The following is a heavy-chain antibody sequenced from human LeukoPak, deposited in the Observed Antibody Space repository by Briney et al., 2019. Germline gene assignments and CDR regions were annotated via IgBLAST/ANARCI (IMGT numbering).Heavy chain of an antibody. Sequence: PGGSLRLSCAASGFTFSSYSMNWVRQAPGKGLEWVSYISSSSSTIYYADSVKGRFTISRDNAKNSLYLQMNSLRAEDTAVYYCARGLISIVGATVAFDIWGQGTMVTVSS. CDR1: GFTFSSYS. CDR2: ISSSSSTI. CDR3: ARGLISIVGATVAFDI. D-gene: IGHD1-26*01. V-gene: IGHV3-48*01. J-gene: IGHJ3*02.